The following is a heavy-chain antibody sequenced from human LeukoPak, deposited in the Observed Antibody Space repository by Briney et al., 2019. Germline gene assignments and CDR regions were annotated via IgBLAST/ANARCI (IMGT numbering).Heavy chain of an antibody. J-gene: IGHJ5*02. CDR2: IYYSGST. D-gene: IGHD5-24*01. CDR1: GGSISSYY. Sequence: KPSETLSLTCTVSGGSISSYYWSWIRQPPGKGLEWIGYIYYSGSTNYNPSLKSRVTISVDTSKNQFSLKLGSVTAADTAVYYCARDHGRNWFDPWGQGTLVTVSS. CDR3: ARDHGRNWFDP. V-gene: IGHV4-59*01.